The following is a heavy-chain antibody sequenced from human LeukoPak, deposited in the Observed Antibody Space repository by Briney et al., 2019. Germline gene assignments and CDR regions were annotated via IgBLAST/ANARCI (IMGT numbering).Heavy chain of an antibody. V-gene: IGHV4-39*07. CDR2: IYYSGST. CDR3: ARGSEWLSP. Sequence: MASETLSLTCTVSGGSISSSSYYWGWIRQPPGKGLEWIGSIYYSGSTYYNPSLKSRVTISVDTSRNQFSLKLSSATAADTAVYYCARGSEWLSPWGQGTLVTVSS. J-gene: IGHJ5*02. D-gene: IGHD3-3*01. CDR1: GGSISSSSYY.